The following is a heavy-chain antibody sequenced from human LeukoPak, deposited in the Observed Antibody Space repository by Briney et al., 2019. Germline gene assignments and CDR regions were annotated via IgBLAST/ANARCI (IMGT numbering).Heavy chain of an antibody. J-gene: IGHJ4*02. Sequence: PSETLSLTCTVSGGSISSSSYYWGWIRQPPGKGLEWIGSIYYSGSTYYNPSLKSQVTISVDTSKNQFSLKLSSVTAADTAVYYCARGSYDSSGYLIDYWGQGTLVTVSS. V-gene: IGHV4-39*07. D-gene: IGHD3-22*01. CDR1: GGSISSSSYY. CDR2: IYYSGST. CDR3: ARGSYDSSGYLIDY.